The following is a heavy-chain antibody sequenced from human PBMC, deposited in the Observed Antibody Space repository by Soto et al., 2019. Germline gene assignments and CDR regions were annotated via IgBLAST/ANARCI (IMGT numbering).Heavy chain of an antibody. J-gene: IGHJ4*02. CDR2: MNPNSGNT. V-gene: IGHV1-8*01. Sequence: GASVKVSCKASGYTVTSYDINWVRQATGQGLEWMGWMNPNSGNTGYAQKFQGRVTMTRNTSITTAYMELSSLKSEDTAIYYCARGWRISGTYVFDYWGQGSLVTVSS. D-gene: IGHD1-7*01. CDR1: GYTVTSYD. CDR3: ARGWRISGTYVFDY.